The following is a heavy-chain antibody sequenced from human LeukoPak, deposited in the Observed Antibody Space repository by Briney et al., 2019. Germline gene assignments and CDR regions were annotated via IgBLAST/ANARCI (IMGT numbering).Heavy chain of an antibody. CDR2: IYTSGST. CDR3: ARAGGRYYDFWSGYYSFDY. D-gene: IGHD3-3*01. Sequence: PSQTLSLTCTVSGGSISSGSYYWSWIRQPAGKGLEWIGRIYTSGSTNYNPSLKSRVTISVDTSKNQFSLKLSSVTAADTAVYYCARAGGRYYDFWSGYYSFDYWGQGTLVTVSS. CDR1: GGSISSGSYY. J-gene: IGHJ4*02. V-gene: IGHV4-61*02.